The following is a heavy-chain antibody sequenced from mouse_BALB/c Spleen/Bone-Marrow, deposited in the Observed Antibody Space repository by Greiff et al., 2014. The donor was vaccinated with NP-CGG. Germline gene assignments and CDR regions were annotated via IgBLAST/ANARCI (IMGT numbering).Heavy chain of an antibody. CDR2: IDPANGNT. D-gene: IGHD1-1*01. Sequence: VQLQQPGAELVKPGASVKLSCTASGFNIKDTYMHWVKQRPEQGLEWIGRIDPANGNTKYDPKFQGKATITADTSSNTAYLQLSSLTSEDTAVYYCAPYYYGNSQFAYWGQGTLVTVSA. CDR3: APYYYGNSQFAY. CDR1: GFNIKDTY. J-gene: IGHJ3*01. V-gene: IGHV14-3*02.